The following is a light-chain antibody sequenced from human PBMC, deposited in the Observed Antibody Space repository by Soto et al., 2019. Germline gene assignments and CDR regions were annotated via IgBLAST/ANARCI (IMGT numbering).Light chain of an antibody. Sequence: DIQMTQSPSTLPASVGDRVTITCRASQGISNYLAWYQQKPGKVPKLLIYAASTLQSGVPSRFSGSGSGTDFTLTISSLQPEDVATYYCQKYNSARWTFGQGTKVDIK. CDR2: AAS. CDR1: QGISNY. CDR3: QKYNSARWT. J-gene: IGKJ1*01. V-gene: IGKV1-27*01.